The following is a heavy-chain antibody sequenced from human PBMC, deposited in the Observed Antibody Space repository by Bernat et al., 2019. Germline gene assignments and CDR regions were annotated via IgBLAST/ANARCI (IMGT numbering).Heavy chain of an antibody. CDR3: ARLRIQLENDYIWGSYRVNWFDP. CDR2: IYYSGST. Sequence: QLQLQESGPGLVKPSETLSLTCTVSGGSISSSRYYWGWIRQPPGKGLEWIGSIYYSGSTYYNPSLKSRVTISVDTSKNQFSLKLSSVTAADTAVYYCARLRIQLENDYIWGSYRVNWFDPWGQGTLVTVSS. J-gene: IGHJ5*02. CDR1: GGSISSSRYY. D-gene: IGHD3-16*02. V-gene: IGHV4-39*01.